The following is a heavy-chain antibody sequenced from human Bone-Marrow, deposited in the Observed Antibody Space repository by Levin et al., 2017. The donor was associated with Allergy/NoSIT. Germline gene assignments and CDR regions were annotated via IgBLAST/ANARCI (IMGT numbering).Heavy chain of an antibody. Sequence: SVKVSCKASGGIFSNYAFNWVRQAPGQGLEWMGGIIPIFGTTNYAQNFQGRLTITTDESTTTAYMELSSLRSQDTAMYYCATAFHTYGDDPYWYFDLWGRGTQVTFSS. J-gene: IGHJ2*01. CDR2: IIPIFGTT. V-gene: IGHV1-69*05. CDR1: GGIFSNYA. CDR3: ATAFHTYGDDPYWYFDL. D-gene: IGHD5-24*01.